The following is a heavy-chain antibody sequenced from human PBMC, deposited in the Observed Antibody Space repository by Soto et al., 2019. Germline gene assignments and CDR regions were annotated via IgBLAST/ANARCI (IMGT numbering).Heavy chain of an antibody. J-gene: IGHJ4*02. Sequence: GGSLRLSCAASGFTISTYWMHWVRQAPGKGLVWVSRIKSDGGVTNYVDSVEGRFTISRDNAKNTVYLQMDNLRAEDTAMYYCAREGLEWSLWGQGTLVTVSS. D-gene: IGHD3-3*01. CDR3: AREGLEWSL. CDR1: GFTISTYW. CDR2: IKSDGGVT. V-gene: IGHV3-74*01.